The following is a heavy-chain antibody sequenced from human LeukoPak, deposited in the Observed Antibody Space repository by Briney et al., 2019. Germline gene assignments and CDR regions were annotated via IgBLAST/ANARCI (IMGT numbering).Heavy chain of an antibody. V-gene: IGHV3-11*06. CDR3: ARPLTGDYVDY. D-gene: IGHD1-14*01. J-gene: IGHJ4*02. Sequence: GGSLRLSCAASGFTFSDYYMSWIRQAPGKELEWVSYISSSSSYTNYADSVKGRFTISRDNAKNSLYLQMNSLRAEDTAVYYCARPLTGDYVDYWGQGTLVIVSS. CDR1: GFTFSDYY. CDR2: ISSSSSYT.